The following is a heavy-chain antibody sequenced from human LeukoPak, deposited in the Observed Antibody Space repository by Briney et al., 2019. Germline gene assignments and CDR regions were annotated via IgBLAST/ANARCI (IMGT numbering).Heavy chain of an antibody. CDR1: GFTFSSYA. Sequence: PGGSLRLSCAASGFTFSSYAMSWVRQAPGKGLEWVSAISGSGGSTYYADSVKGRFTISRDNVRNTLFLQLNGLRVEDMAVYYCAKDNFGAFDYWGQGALVTVSS. D-gene: IGHD3-16*01. J-gene: IGHJ4*02. CDR2: ISGSGGST. V-gene: IGHV3-23*01. CDR3: AKDNFGAFDY.